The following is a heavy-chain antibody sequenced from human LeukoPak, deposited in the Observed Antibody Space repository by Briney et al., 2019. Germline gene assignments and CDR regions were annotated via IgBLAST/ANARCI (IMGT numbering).Heavy chain of an antibody. CDR2: IGWNSGSI. CDR3: AKEKAVAGNQGFDY. V-gene: IGHV3-9*01. Sequence: PGGSLRLSCAASGFTFDDYAMHWVRQAPGKGLEWVSGIGWNSGSIGYADSVKGRFTISRDNAKNSLYLQMNSLRAEDTALYYCAKEKAVAGNQGFDYWGQGTLVTVSS. J-gene: IGHJ4*02. D-gene: IGHD6-19*01. CDR1: GFTFDDYA.